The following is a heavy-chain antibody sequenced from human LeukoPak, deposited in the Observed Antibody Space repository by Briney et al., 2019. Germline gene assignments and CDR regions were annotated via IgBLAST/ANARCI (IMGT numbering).Heavy chain of an antibody. V-gene: IGHV1-8*02. Sequence: ASVKVSCKASGYTFTSYDINWVRQATGQGLEWMGWMNPNSGNTSYAQKFQGRVTMTRDTSTSTVYMELSSLRSEDTAVYYCARFDSSSWYYFDYWGQGTLVTVSS. CDR2: MNPNSGNT. D-gene: IGHD6-13*01. CDR1: GYTFTSYD. J-gene: IGHJ4*02. CDR3: ARFDSSSWYYFDY.